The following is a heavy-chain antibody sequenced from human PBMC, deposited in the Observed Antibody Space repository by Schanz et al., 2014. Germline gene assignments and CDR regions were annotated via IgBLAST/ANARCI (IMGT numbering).Heavy chain of an antibody. CDR1: GFTFSNYD. J-gene: IGHJ6*02. CDR2: ISFDGRNT. CDR3: ATEGPRGTRHPINYYYAMDN. D-gene: IGHD6-6*01. Sequence: VQLVESGGGLVQPGGSLRLSCAASGFTFSNYDMHWVRQAPGKGLEWVGFISFDGRNTGYAHSVKGRFTISRDNSKNTVNLQMNSLRAEDTAVYYCATEGPRGTRHPINYYYAMDNWGQGTKVTV. V-gene: IGHV3-33*05.